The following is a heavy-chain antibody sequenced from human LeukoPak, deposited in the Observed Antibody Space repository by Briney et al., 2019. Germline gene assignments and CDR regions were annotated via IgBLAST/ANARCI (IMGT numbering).Heavy chain of an antibody. Sequence: SETLSLTCTVSGGSISSSSYYWGWIRQPPGKGLEWIGSNYYSGSTYYNPSLKSRVTISVDTSKNQFSLKLSSVTAADTAVYYCARGKTNYDILTGYYSDAFDIWGQGTMVTVSS. V-gene: IGHV4-39*01. CDR3: ARGKTNYDILTGYYSDAFDI. J-gene: IGHJ3*02. CDR2: NYYSGST. D-gene: IGHD3-9*01. CDR1: GGSISSSSYY.